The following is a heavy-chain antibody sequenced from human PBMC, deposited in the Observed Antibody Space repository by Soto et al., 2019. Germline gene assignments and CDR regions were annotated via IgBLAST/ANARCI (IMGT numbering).Heavy chain of an antibody. CDR1: GFMFEKYY. V-gene: IGHV3-13*01. Sequence: EVQLVESGGGLMRPGGSLRLSCTASGFMFEKYYMHWVRQRAGKGLEWVAAIGTTGHTYYQASAKDRFNITSENVKNSLFLQVNDLKAGDTAVYYCARGSSGWYADLDFWGHGTLVTVSA. D-gene: IGHD6-19*01. CDR3: ARGSSGWYADLDF. CDR2: IGTTGHT. J-gene: IGHJ4*01.